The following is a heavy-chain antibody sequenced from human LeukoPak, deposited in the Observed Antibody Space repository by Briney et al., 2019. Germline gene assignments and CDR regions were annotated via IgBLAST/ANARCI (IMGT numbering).Heavy chain of an antibody. J-gene: IGHJ6*02. CDR2: IYYRGST. CDR1: GGSISSYY. D-gene: IGHD6-19*01. V-gene: IGHV4-59*08. Sequence: SETLSLTCTVSGGSISSYYWSWIRQPPGKGLEWIGYIYYRGSTNYNPSLTSRVTISVDTSRNQFSLKLNSVTAADTAVYYCARHEGVAGGRDYYYYGLDVWGQGTTVTVSS. CDR3: ARHEGVAGGRDYYYYGLDV.